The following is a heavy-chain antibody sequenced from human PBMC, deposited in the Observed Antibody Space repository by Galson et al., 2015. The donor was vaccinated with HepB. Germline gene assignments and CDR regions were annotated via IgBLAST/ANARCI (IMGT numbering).Heavy chain of an antibody. J-gene: IGHJ6*02. V-gene: IGHV7-4-1*02. Sequence: SVKVSCKASGYTFTNYVMNWVRQAPGQGLEWMGGINTNTGTPTYAQGFTGRFVFSSDTSVRTAYLQISSLKTEDTAVYYCARVTSIYDFSSSAYSYYYYGMDVWGQGTTVTVSS. CDR1: GYTFTNYV. CDR2: INTNTGTP. CDR3: ARVTSIYDFSSSAYSYYYYGMDV. D-gene: IGHD2-2*01.